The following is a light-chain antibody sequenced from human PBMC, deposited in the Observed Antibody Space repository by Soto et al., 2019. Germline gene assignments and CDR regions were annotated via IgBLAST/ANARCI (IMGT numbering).Light chain of an antibody. CDR1: SSDIGGYNY. CDR2: DVS. J-gene: IGLJ2*01. Sequence: QSALTQPASVSGSPGQSITISCTGTSSDIGGYNYVSWYQHHPDKAPKLMIYDVSNRPSGVSTRFSGSKSGNTASLTISGLQAEDEADYYGSSYTSSSPLVLFGEGTKLTVL. CDR3: SSYTSSSPLVL. V-gene: IGLV2-14*03.